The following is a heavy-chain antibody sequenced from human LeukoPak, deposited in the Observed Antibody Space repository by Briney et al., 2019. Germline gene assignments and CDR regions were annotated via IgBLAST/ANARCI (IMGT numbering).Heavy chain of an antibody. CDR2: IYYSGST. Sequence: LRLSCAASGFTVSSNYMSWIRQHPGKGLEWIGYIYYSGSTYYNPSLKSRVTISVDTSKNQFSLKLSSVTAADTAVYYCARELTTVNYFDYWGQGTLVTVSS. CDR1: GFTVSSNY. J-gene: IGHJ4*02. V-gene: IGHV4-31*02. D-gene: IGHD4-17*01. CDR3: ARELTTVNYFDY.